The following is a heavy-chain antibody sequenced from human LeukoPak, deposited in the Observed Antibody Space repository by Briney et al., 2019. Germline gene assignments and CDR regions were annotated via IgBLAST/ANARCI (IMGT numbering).Heavy chain of an antibody. CDR3: ARDQTMVVVVPAAIGY. Sequence: ASVKVSCKASGCTFTSYGISWVRQAPGQGLEWMGWISAYNGNTNYAQKLQGRVTMTADTSTSTAYMELRSLRSDDTAVYYCARDQTMVVVVPAAIGYWGQGTLVTVSS. CDR1: GCTFTSYG. CDR2: ISAYNGNT. D-gene: IGHD2-2*01. V-gene: IGHV1-18*01. J-gene: IGHJ4*02.